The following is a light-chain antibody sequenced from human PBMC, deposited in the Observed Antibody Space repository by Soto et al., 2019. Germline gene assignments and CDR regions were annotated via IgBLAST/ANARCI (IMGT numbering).Light chain of an antibody. CDR2: GAS. J-gene: IGKJ5*01. Sequence: EIVLTQSPCTLSWSPGAIATLSCRASQSVSSSYLAWYQQKPGQAPRLLIYGASSRATGIPDRFSGSGSGTDFTLTISRLEPEDFAVYYCQQYGSSPETFGQGTRLEI. CDR1: QSVSSSY. V-gene: IGKV3-20*01. CDR3: QQYGSSPET.